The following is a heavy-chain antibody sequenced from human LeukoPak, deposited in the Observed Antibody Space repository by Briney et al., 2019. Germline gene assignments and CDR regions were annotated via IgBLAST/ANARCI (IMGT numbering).Heavy chain of an antibody. V-gene: IGHV3-7*03. CDR2: IKQDGSEK. CDR3: AKLFESGTYNNFFHY. CDR1: GFTFSSYW. Sequence: GGSLRLSCAASGFTFSSYWMSWVRQAPGKGLEWVANIKQDGSEKYYVDSVKGRFTISRDNAKNSLYLQMNSLRAEDTAIYYYAKLFESGTYNNFFHYWGQGTLVTVFS. J-gene: IGHJ4*02. D-gene: IGHD3-10*01.